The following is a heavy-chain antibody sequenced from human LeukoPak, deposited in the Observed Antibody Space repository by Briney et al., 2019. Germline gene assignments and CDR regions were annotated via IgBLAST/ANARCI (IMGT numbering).Heavy chain of an antibody. D-gene: IGHD3-22*01. CDR2: IYYSGST. J-gene: IGHJ6*02. Sequence: SETLSLTCTVSGGSISSYYWSWIRQHPGKGLEWIGYIYYSGSTYYNPSLKSRVTISVDTSKNQFSLKLSSVTAADTAVYYCARSSDSSGDYYYYGMDVWGQGTTVTVSS. CDR1: GGSISSYY. V-gene: IGHV4-59*06. CDR3: ARSSDSSGDYYYYGMDV.